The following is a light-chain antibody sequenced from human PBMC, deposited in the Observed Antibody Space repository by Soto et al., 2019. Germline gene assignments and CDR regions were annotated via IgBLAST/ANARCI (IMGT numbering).Light chain of an antibody. CDR2: GAS. V-gene: IGKV3-20*01. CDR3: QQYGSTPPYT. J-gene: IGKJ2*01. Sequence: EIVLTQSPGTRSLSPGEGATLSCRASQSVSSSYLAWYHQKPGQAXXLLLYGASSRATGIPDRFSGSGSGTDFSLTISRLEPDDFAVYYGQQYGSTPPYTFGQGTKVDIK. CDR1: QSVSSSY.